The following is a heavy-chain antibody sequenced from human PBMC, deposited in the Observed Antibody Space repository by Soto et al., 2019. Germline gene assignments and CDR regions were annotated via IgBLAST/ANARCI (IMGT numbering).Heavy chain of an antibody. V-gene: IGHV3-15*01. CDR1: GFTFSNAW. J-gene: IGHJ6*02. CDR2: IKSKTDGGTT. Sequence: GGSLRLSCAASGFTFSNAWMSWVRQAPGKGLEWVSRIKSKTDGGTTDYAAPVKGRFTISRDDSKNTLYLQMNSLKNEDTAVYYCTRLERDYYYGMDVWGQGTTVTVSS. CDR3: TRLERDYYYGMDV.